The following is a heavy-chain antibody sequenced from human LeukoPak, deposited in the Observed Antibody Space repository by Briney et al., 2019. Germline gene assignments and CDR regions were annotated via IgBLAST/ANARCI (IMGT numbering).Heavy chain of an antibody. CDR2: ISSSGSTI. CDR1: GFTFSSYE. CDR3: ARDNRRGYYDSSGDPPLFDY. Sequence: GGSLRLSCAASGFTFSSYEMNWVRQAPGKGLEWVSYISSSGSTIYYADSVKGRFTISRDNSKNTLYLQMNSLRAEDTAVYYCARDNRRGYYDSSGDPPLFDYWGQGTLVTVSS. D-gene: IGHD3-22*01. V-gene: IGHV3-48*03. J-gene: IGHJ4*02.